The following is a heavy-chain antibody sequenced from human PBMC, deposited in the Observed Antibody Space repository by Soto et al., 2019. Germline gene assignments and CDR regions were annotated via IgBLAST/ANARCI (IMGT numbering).Heavy chain of an antibody. D-gene: IGHD2-2*01. CDR1: GYNFHNSW. J-gene: IGHJ4*02. CDR2: SYPDDSDT. Sequence: EVLLVQSGAEVKKSGASLKISCKGSGYNFHNSWIAWVRPMPGKGLEWMGISYPDDSDTRYTPSCRGQVTISADKSINTAYLQWNSLKASDTAMYYCATDPDCSSTSFPLGFWGQGTLGTVSS. CDR3: ATDPDCSSTSFPLGF. V-gene: IGHV5-51*01.